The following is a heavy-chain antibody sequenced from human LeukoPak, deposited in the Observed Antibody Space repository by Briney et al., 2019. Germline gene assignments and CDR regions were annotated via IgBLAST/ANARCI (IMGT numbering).Heavy chain of an antibody. CDR1: GFSFSTYN. Sequence: GGSLRLSCAASGFSFSTYNMNWVRQAPGQRLEWLSSITSGSSYIYYADSVKGRFTISRDNAKSSLYLQMDGLRAEDTAVYYCARIQRWGQGTLVTVSS. V-gene: IGHV3-21*01. CDR3: ARIQR. J-gene: IGHJ4*02. CDR2: ITSGSSYI. D-gene: IGHD5-18*01.